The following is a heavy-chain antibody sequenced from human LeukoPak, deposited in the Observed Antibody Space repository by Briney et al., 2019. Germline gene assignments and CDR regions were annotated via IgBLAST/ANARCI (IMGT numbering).Heavy chain of an antibody. CDR2: IKEDGSEK. V-gene: IGHV3-7*04. CDR3: VRARNYGSGSYPRAMDV. CDR1: GFTFSSYS. Sequence: GGSLRLSCAASGFTFSSYSMNWVRQAPGKGLDWVANIKEDGSEKYYEDSVKGRFTISRDNAKNSLSLQMNSLRVEDTAVYYCVRARNYGSGSYPRAMDVWGQGTTVTVSS. J-gene: IGHJ6*02. D-gene: IGHD3-10*01.